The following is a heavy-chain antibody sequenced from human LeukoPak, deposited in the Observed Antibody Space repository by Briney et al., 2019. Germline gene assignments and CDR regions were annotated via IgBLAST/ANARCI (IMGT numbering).Heavy chain of an antibody. V-gene: IGHV3-48*02. CDR1: GFTFSDYS. D-gene: IGHD3-9*01. CDR2: ISSRSSSI. Sequence: SGGSLRLSCAASGFTFSDYSINWVRQAPGKGLEWVSFISSRSSSIYYADSVKGRFTISRDNAKKSLYLQMNSLRDEDTAVYYCARVGHDILTGFHYWGQGTLVTVSS. CDR3: ARVGHDILTGFHY. J-gene: IGHJ4*02.